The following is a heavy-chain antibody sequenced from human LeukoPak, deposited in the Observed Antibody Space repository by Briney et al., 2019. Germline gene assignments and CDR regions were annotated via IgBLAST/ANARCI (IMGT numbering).Heavy chain of an antibody. D-gene: IGHD6-13*01. J-gene: IGHJ4*02. CDR3: ARVSRSSSWSRGRGYFDY. Sequence: SETLSLTRTVSGGSISSYYWSWIRQPPGKGLEWIGYIYYSGSTNYNPSLKSRVTISVDTSKNQFSLKLSSVTAADTAVYYCARVSRSSSWSRGRGYFDYWGQGTLVTVSS. CDR2: IYYSGST. V-gene: IGHV4-59*01. CDR1: GGSISSYY.